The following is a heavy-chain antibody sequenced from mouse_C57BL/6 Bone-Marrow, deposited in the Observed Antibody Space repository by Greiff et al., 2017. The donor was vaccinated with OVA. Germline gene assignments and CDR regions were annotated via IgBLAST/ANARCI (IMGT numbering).Heavy chain of an antibody. J-gene: IGHJ4*01. CDR2: IYPGGGYT. CDR1: GYTFTNYW. CDR3: ARWCYGGNAMDY. V-gene: IGHV1-63*01. D-gene: IGHD1-1*02. Sequence: QVQLQQSGAELVRPGTSVKMSCKASGYTFTNYWLGWAKQRPGHGLEWMGDIYPGGGYTNYNEKFKDKATLTADKSSSTAYMQFSSLTSEDSAIYYCARWCYGGNAMDYWGQGTSVTVSS.